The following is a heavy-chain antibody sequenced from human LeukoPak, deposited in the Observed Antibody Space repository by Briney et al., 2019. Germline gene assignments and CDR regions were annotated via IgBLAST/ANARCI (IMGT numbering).Heavy chain of an antibody. Sequence: NVSCKASGGTFSSYAISWVRQAPGQGLEWMGIIYSGDSDTTYSPSFEGQVTASAATSITTAYLQWLSLKALASAMYYCAPTSWAMGHDYWGQGTLVTVSS. D-gene: IGHD5-24*01. CDR1: GGTFSSYA. V-gene: IGHV5-51*01. J-gene: IGHJ4*02. CDR2: IYSGDSDT. CDR3: APTSWAMGHDY.